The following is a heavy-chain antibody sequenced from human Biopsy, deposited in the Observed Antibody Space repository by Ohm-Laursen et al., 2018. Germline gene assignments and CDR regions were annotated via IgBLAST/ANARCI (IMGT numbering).Heavy chain of an antibody. Sequence: SDTLSLTCTVSGGSFTGHYWTWIRQPPGMGLEWIGHISHTGYTSYKSSLKSRVTISLYTSRKHFSLRLTSLAAADTAVYYCARGSNEYGGLYFPHWGQGTLVTVSS. D-gene: IGHD4-23*01. CDR3: ARGSNEYGGLYFPH. J-gene: IGHJ1*01. CDR1: GGSFTGHY. CDR2: ISHTGYT. V-gene: IGHV4-59*11.